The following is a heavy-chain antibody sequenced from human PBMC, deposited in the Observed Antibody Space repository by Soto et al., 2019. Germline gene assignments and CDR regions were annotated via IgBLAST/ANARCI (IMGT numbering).Heavy chain of an antibody. D-gene: IGHD3-22*01. J-gene: IGHJ4*02. CDR1: GGSISSGGYY. Sequence: SETLSLTCTVSGGSISSGGYYWSWIRQHPGKGLEWIGYIYYSGSTYYNPSLKSRVTISVDTSKNQFSLKLSPVTAADTAVYYCARAPGRYYDSSGSANFDYWGQGTLVTVSS. CDR2: IYYSGST. V-gene: IGHV4-31*03. CDR3: ARAPGRYYDSSGSANFDY.